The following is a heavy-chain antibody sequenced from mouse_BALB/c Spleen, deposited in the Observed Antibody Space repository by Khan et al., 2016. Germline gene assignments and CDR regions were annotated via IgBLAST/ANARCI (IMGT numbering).Heavy chain of an antibody. D-gene: IGHD2-4*01. CDR1: GYTFTNYG. J-gene: IGHJ4*01. V-gene: IGHV9-3-1*01. Sequence: QLQLVQSGPELKKPGETVKISCKASGYTFTNYGMNWVKQAPGKGLKWMGWINTYTGEPTYADDFKGRFAFSLETSASTSYLQINNLKNEDTATYFCARRLRGGYAIDYWGQGTSVTFSS. CDR3: ARRLRGGYAIDY. CDR2: INTYTGEP.